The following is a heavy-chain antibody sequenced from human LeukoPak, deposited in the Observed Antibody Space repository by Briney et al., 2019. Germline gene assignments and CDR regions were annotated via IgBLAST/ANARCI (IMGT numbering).Heavy chain of an antibody. CDR3: ARGAISGWYVSTFDY. V-gene: IGHV3-30-3*01. Sequence: GGSLRLSCAASGFTFSSYAMHWVRQAPGKGLEWVAVISYDGSNKYYADSVKGRFTISRDNSKNTLYLQMNSLRAEDTAVYYCARGAISGWYVSTFDYWGQGTLVTVSS. D-gene: IGHD6-19*01. CDR1: GFTFSSYA. CDR2: ISYDGSNK. J-gene: IGHJ4*02.